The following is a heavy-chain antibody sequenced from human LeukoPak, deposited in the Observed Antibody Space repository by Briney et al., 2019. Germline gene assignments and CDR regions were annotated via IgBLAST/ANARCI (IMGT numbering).Heavy chain of an antibody. D-gene: IGHD1-26*01. CDR2: INQDGSEK. CDR3: ARGPSGSYSHFDY. V-gene: IGHV3-7*03. Sequence: PGGSLRLSCAASGFTFSSYWMSWVRQAPGKGLEWVANINQDGSEKYYVDSVKGRFTISRDNAKNSLYLQMNSLRAEDTAVYYCARGPSGSYSHFDYWGQGTLVTVSS. CDR1: GFTFSSYW. J-gene: IGHJ4*02.